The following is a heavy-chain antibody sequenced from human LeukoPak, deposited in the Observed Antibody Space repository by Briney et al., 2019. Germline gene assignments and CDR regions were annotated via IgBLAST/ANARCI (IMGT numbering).Heavy chain of an antibody. CDR1: GFTLSDSY. CDR3: ARYGSSTRNTFDI. V-gene: IGHV3-11*01. D-gene: IGHD2-2*01. J-gene: IGHJ3*02. Sequence: PGGSLRLSCAASGFTLSDSYMSWIRQAPGKGLEWISYISSSGSTIYYADSVKGRFTISRDNAKNSLYLQMNSLRAEDTAVYYCARYGSSTRNTFDIWGQGTMVTVSS. CDR2: ISSSGSTI.